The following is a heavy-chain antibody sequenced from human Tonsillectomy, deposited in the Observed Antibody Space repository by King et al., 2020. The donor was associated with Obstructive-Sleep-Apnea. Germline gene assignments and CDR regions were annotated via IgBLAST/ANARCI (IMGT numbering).Heavy chain of an antibody. J-gene: IGHJ4*02. Sequence: EVQLVESGGGLVQPGGSLRLSCAASEFTFSNYWMCWVRQAPGKGLEWVANINQDESEKDYVDSVKGRFTISRDNAKNSLFLQMNSLRVEDTAIYYCARQRAKLWGQGTLVTVSS. CDR3: ARQRAKL. V-gene: IGHV3-7*01. CDR2: INQDESEK. CDR1: EFTFSNYW.